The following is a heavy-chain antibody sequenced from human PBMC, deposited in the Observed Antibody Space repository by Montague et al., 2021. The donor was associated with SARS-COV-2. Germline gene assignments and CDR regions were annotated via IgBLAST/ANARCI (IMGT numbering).Heavy chain of an antibody. V-gene: IGHV4-34*11. CDR1: VQCSAGEH. Sequence: SETLSLTCAGDVQCSAGEHRSRTDQPPAKLPSRIYFVCCILHAKNNPSLQSLVTISIGTSENQFSLRLNSVTAADTAVYFCARGWAFDPWGQGRLVTVSS. CDR2: VCCILHA. J-gene: IGHJ3*01. CDR3: ARGWAFDP. D-gene: IGHD6-13*01.